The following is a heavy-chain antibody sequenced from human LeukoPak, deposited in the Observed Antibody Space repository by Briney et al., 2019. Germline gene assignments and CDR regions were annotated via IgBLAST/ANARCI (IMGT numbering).Heavy chain of an antibody. CDR2: INHSGST. V-gene: IGHV4-34*01. CDR3: ARGKKGPREYYGMDV. J-gene: IGHJ6*02. Sequence: SETLSLTCAVSGGSFSGYYWSWIRQPPAPGQEWIGEINHSGSTNYNPSLKSRVTMSVDTSKNQFSLKLNSVTASDTAVYYCARGKKGPREYYGMDVWGQGTTVTVSS. CDR1: GGSFSGYY.